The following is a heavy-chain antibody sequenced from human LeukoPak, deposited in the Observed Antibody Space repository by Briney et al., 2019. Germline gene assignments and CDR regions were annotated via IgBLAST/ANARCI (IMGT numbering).Heavy chain of an antibody. V-gene: IGHV3-23*01. D-gene: IGHD6-13*01. CDR1: GFIFSTYD. J-gene: IGHJ1*01. CDR3: AKEVSFRAAAGTLEYFQH. Sequence: GGSLRLSCAASGFIFSTYDMGWVRQAPGKGLEWVSGILGNGANAYYGDSVKGRFTISRDNSKNTLYLQMNSLRAEDTAVYYCAKEVSFRAAAGTLEYFQHWGQGTLVTVSS. CDR2: ILGNGANA.